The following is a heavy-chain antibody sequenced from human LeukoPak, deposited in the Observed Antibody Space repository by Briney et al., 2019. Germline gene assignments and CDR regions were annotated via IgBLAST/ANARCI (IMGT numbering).Heavy chain of an antibody. D-gene: IGHD3-3*01. V-gene: IGHV1-24*01. CDR3: ATSRLYYDFWSGYLFDP. CDR1: GYTLTELS. J-gene: IGHJ5*02. Sequence: GASVKVSCKVSGYTLTELSMHWVRQAPGKGLEWRGGFDPEDGETIYAQKFQGRVTMTEDTSTDTAYMELSSLRSEDTAVYYCATSRLYYDFWSGYLFDPWGQGTLVTVSS. CDR2: FDPEDGET.